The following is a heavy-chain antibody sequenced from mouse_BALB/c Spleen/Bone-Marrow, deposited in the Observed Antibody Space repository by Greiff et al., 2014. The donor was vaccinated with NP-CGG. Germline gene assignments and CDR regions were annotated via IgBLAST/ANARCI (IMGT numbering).Heavy chain of an antibody. CDR3: ARGMTRYAMDY. J-gene: IGHJ4*01. CDR2: INPGSGGT. V-gene: IGHV1-54*03. Sequence: QVQLQQSGDELVRPGTSVNVSCKASGYAFTNYLIEWVKQRPGQGLEWIGVINPGSGGTNYNEKFKGKATLTADKSSSTAYMQLSSLTSDDSAVYFCARGMTRYAMDYWGQGTSVTVSS. CDR1: GYAFTNYL.